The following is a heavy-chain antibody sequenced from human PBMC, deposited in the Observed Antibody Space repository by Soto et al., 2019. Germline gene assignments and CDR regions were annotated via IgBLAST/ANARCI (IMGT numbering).Heavy chain of an antibody. CDR2: IYSSGSA. J-gene: IGHJ6*02. CDR3: ARDSLVSPYYDDMDV. V-gene: IGHV4-61*01. CDR1: GGSVISGTYY. Sequence: QVHLQESGPGLVKPSETLSPTCIASGGSVISGTYYWSWIRQPPGKVLEWIAYIYSSGSATYNPSLHSRVTISVDTSMNQFSLRLTAVTVADTAVYYCARDSLVSPYYDDMDVWGHGTTVIVSS. D-gene: IGHD2-8*01.